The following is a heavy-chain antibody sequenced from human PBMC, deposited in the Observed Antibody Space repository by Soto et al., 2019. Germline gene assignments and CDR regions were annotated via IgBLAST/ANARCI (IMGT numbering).Heavy chain of an antibody. CDR1: GLDFSSYA. CDR2: IDGKTDNS. Sequence: ASVKDSCKAFGLDFSSYAVHWVRQAPGQRLEWVGWIDGKTDNSRYALKFQGRRTITRDTSASTAYMELSSLRSEDTATYYCARETEYYASRTFGSWDQGTL. J-gene: IGHJ4*03. V-gene: IGHV1-3*01. D-gene: IGHD3-22*01. CDR3: ARETEYYASRTFGS.